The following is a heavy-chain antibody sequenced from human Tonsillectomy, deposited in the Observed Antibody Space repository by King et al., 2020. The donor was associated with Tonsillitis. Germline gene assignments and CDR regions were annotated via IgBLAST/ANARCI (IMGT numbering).Heavy chain of an antibody. D-gene: IGHD3-3*01. CDR2: ISYDGSNK. V-gene: IGHV3-30*18. J-gene: IGHJ5*02. Sequence: VQLVESGGGVVQPGRSLRLSCAASGFTFSSYGMHWVRQAPGKGLEWVAVISYDGSNKYYADSVKGRFTISRDNSKNTLDLQMNSMIAEDTAVYYCAKEATYYDFWSGYYREYNWFDPWGQGTLVTVSS. CDR3: AKEATYYDFWSGYYREYNWFDP. CDR1: GFTFSSYG.